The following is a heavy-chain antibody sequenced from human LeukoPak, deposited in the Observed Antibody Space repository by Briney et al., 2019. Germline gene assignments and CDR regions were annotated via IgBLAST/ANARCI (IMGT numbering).Heavy chain of an antibody. Sequence: ASVTVSCKASGYTFTSYDINWVRQATGQGLEWMGWMNPNSGNTGYAQKLQGRVTMTTDTSTSTAYMELRRLRSDDTAVYYCARGTGTTDYWGQGTLVTVSS. V-gene: IGHV1-8*01. CDR2: MNPNSGNT. CDR3: ARGTGTTDY. D-gene: IGHD1-7*01. CDR1: GYTFTSYD. J-gene: IGHJ4*02.